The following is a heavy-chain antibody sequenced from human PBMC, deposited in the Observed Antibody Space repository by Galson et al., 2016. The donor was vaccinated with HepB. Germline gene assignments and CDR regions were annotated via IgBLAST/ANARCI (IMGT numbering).Heavy chain of an antibody. CDR2: IKSKTDGGTT. Sequence: SLRLSCAASGFTFCNAWMSWVRQAPGKGLEWVGRIKSKTDGGTTDYAAPVKGRFTISRDYSKNTLYLQMNSLKTEDTAVYYCTTASNYYDSSGYYHNAFDIWGQGTMVTVSS. CDR1: GFTFCNAW. D-gene: IGHD3-22*01. CDR3: TTASNYYDSSGYYHNAFDI. V-gene: IGHV3-15*01. J-gene: IGHJ3*02.